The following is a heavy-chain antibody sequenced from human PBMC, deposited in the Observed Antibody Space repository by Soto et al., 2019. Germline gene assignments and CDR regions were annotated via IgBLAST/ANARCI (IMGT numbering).Heavy chain of an antibody. J-gene: IGHJ2*01. D-gene: IGHD4-17*01. CDR1: GGTFSSYT. V-gene: IGHV1-69*02. CDR3: ARAYGDYWYFDL. CDR2: IIPILGIA. Sequence: ASVKVSCKASGGTFSSYTISWVRHAPGQGLEWMGRIIPILGIANYAQKFQGRVTITADKSTSTAYMELSSLRSEDTAVYYCARAYGDYWYFDLWGRGTLVTVSS.